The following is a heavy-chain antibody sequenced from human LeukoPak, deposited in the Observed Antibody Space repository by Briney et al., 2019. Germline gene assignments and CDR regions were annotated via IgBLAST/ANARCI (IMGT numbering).Heavy chain of an antibody. CDR3: AKDSIRPVTTFDY. V-gene: IGHV3-23*01. J-gene: IGHJ4*02. CDR1: GFTFSSYA. CDR2: ISGSGGST. Sequence: GGSLRLSCAAPGFTFSSYAMSWVRQAPGKGLEWVSAISGSGGSTYYADSVKGRFTISRDNSKNTLYLQMNSLRAEDTAVYYCAKDSIRPVTTFDYWGQGTLVTVSS. D-gene: IGHD4-17*01.